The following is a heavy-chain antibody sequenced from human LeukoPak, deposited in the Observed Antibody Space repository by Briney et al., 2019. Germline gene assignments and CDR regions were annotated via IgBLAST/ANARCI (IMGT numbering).Heavy chain of an antibody. Sequence: PGGSLRLSCAASGFTFSSYAMSWVRQAPGKGLEWVSTFSGSGGNTYYADSVKGRFTISRDNSKNTLYLQMNSLRGEDTALYYCARGGLIQRHAFDIWGQGTMVTVSS. D-gene: IGHD1-1*01. V-gene: IGHV3-23*01. CDR3: ARGGLIQRHAFDI. J-gene: IGHJ3*02. CDR2: FSGSGGNT. CDR1: GFTFSSYA.